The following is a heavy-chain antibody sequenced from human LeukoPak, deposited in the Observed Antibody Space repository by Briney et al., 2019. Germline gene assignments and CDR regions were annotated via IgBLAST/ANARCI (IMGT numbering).Heavy chain of an antibody. CDR1: GFTFTTYW. D-gene: IGHD3-22*01. V-gene: IGHV3-7*01. CDR3: AKDQLNYYDSSGPIDY. Sequence: QAGGSLRLSCATSGFTFTTYWMNWVRQAPGKGLEWVANIKQDGSEKYYVDSVKGRFTISRDNSKNTLYLQMNSLRAEDTAVYYCAKDQLNYYDSSGPIDYWGQGTLVTVSS. J-gene: IGHJ4*02. CDR2: IKQDGSEK.